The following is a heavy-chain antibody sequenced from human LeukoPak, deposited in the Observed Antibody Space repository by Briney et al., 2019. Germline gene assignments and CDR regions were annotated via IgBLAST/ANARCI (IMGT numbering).Heavy chain of an antibody. D-gene: IGHD2-15*01. CDR3: AKVGAAATGFPFDY. CDR1: GFTFSSYA. V-gene: IGHV3-23*01. J-gene: IGHJ4*02. CDR2: VSGSGGTT. Sequence: GGSLRLSCAASGFTFSSYAMSWVRQAPGKGLEWVSAVSGSGGTTYYADSVKGRFTISRDNSKNTLYLQMNSLRAEDTAVYYCAKVGAAATGFPFDYWGQGTLVTVSS.